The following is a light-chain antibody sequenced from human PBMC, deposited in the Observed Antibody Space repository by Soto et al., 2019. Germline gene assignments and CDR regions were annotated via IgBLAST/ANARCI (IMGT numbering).Light chain of an antibody. CDR2: DVS. Sequence: QYALTQPASVSGSPGQSITISCTGTSTDVGGYNYVSWYQQHPGKAPKLMIYDVSNRPSGVSNRFSGSKSGNTASLTISGLQAEDEADYYCSSYTSSSTLVFGGGTKLTDL. V-gene: IGLV2-14*01. CDR3: SSYTSSSTLV. CDR1: STDVGGYNY. J-gene: IGLJ2*01.